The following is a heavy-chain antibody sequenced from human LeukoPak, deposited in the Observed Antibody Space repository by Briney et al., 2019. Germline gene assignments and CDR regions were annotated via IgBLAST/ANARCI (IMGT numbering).Heavy chain of an antibody. Sequence: PGGSLRLSCAASGFTFSSYAMSWVRQAPGKGLEWVSAISGSGGSTYYADSVKGRFTISRDNSKNTLYLQMNRLRAEDTAVYYCAKSSYGYDYFDYWGQGTLVTVSS. J-gene: IGHJ4*02. CDR2: ISGSGGST. V-gene: IGHV3-23*01. CDR3: AKSSYGYDYFDY. D-gene: IGHD5-18*01. CDR1: GFTFSSYA.